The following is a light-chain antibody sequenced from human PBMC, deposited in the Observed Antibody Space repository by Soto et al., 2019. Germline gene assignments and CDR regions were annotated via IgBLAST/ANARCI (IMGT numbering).Light chain of an antibody. CDR3: SSYAGSNKVV. CDR2: EVS. Sequence: QSALTQPPSASGSPGQSVTISCTGTSSDVGGYNYVSWYQQHPGKAPKLMIYEVSKRPSGVPDRFSGSKSGNTASLTVSGLQAEDEAAYYCSSYAGSNKVVFGGGTKLTVL. V-gene: IGLV2-8*01. CDR1: SSDVGGYNY. J-gene: IGLJ2*01.